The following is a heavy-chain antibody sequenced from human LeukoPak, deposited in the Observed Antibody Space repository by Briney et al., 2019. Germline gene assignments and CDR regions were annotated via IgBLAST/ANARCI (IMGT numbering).Heavy chain of an antibody. V-gene: IGHV3-21*01. D-gene: IGHD1-26*01. Sequence: PGGPLRLSCAASGFTFSNYSMNWVRQAPGKGLEWVSSISSSSSYISYADSVKGRFTISRDNAENSLYLQMNSLRAEDTAVYYCAGEPGSHAGAVPAYWGQGALVTVSS. CDR2: ISSSSSYI. CDR1: GFTFSNYS. CDR3: AGEPGSHAGAVPAY. J-gene: IGHJ4*02.